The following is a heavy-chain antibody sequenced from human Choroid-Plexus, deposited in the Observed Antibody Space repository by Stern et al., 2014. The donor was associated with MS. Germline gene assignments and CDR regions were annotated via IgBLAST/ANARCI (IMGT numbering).Heavy chain of an antibody. Sequence: VQLVESGGGVVQPGRPLRLSCVASGFTFGSCAMHWVRQAPGKGLEWVAGVSYDGRNKYYADSVKGRCTISRDNSQNTLYMQMSSLRPEDTAVYYCAKDRQYLTYFFDHWGQGSLVTVSS. CDR1: GFTFGSCA. J-gene: IGHJ5*02. D-gene: IGHD2/OR15-2a*01. CDR2: VSYDGRNK. CDR3: AKDRQYLTYFFDH. V-gene: IGHV3-30*18.